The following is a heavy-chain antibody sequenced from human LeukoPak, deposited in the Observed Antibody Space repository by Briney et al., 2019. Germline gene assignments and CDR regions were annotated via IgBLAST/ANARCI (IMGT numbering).Heavy chain of an antibody. CDR1: GFALSSFA. D-gene: IGHD6-19*01. Sequence: PGGSLTLSCSASGFALSSFAMHWVRQAPGKGLQYVSVIRSNGENTDYADSVKGRFTISRDNSKNTLYLQMSSLRPEDTAVYYCVKVKVGGGWYGYYFEHWGQGTLVTVSS. V-gene: IGHV3-64D*09. CDR3: VKVKVGGGWYGYYFEH. J-gene: IGHJ4*02. CDR2: IRSNGENT.